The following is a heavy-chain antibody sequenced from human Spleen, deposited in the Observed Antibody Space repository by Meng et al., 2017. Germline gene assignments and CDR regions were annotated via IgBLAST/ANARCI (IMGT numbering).Heavy chain of an antibody. D-gene: IGHD7-27*01. V-gene: IGHV3-48*03. J-gene: IGHJ4*02. CDR3: ARESHNWGLWDY. CDR1: GFTFSSYE. CDR2: ISSSGSTI. Sequence: GESLKISCGASGFTFSSYEMNWVRQAPGKGLEWVSYISSSGSTIHYADSVKGRFTISRDNAKNSLYLQMNSLRAEDTAVYYCARESHNWGLWDYWGQGTLVTVSS.